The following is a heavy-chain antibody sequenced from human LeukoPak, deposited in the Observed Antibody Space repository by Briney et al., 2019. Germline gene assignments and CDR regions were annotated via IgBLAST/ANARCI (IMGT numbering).Heavy chain of an antibody. CDR3: ARDSYYYDSSGYYQYYFDY. J-gene: IGHJ4*02. D-gene: IGHD3-22*01. Sequence: ASVKVSCKASGYTFTSYGISWVRQAPGQGLEWMGWISVYNGNTNYAQKFQGRVTMTTDTSTSTSYMELRSLRYDDTAVYYCARDSYYYDSSGYYQYYFDYWGRGTLVTVSS. V-gene: IGHV1-18*01. CDR2: ISVYNGNT. CDR1: GYTFTSYG.